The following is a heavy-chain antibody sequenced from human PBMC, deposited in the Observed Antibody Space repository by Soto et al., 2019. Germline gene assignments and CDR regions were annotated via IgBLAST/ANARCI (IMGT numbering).Heavy chain of an antibody. D-gene: IGHD6-6*01. CDR1: GDSVSANNAA. CDR3: VRQPLANLALYGMDV. CDR2: TYFRPKWNY. J-gene: IGHJ6*02. V-gene: IGHV6-1*01. Sequence: PSQTLSLTCAISGDSVSANNAAWNWIRQSPSRGLEWLGRTYFRPKWNYDYAESVKSRLTITPDTTNNQISLQLNSVIPEDAAVYYCVRQPLANLALYGMDVWGQGTTVTVSS.